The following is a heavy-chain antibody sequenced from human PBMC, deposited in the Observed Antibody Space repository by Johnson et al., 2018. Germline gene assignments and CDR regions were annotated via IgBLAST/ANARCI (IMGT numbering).Heavy chain of an antibody. CDR2: SDE. D-gene: IGHD6-6*01. CDR3: ARGGYSSSFSYYYYYMDV. J-gene: IGHJ6*03. Sequence: SDEFYAGSVKGRFTISRDNAKNTLYLQMGSLRAEDMAVYYCARGGYSSSFSYYYYYMDVWGKGTTVTVSS. V-gene: IGHV3-30*03.